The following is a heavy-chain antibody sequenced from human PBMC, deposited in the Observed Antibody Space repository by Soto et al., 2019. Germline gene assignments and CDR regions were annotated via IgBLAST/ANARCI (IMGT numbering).Heavy chain of an antibody. Sequence: SETLSLTCTVSGGSISSGGYYWSWIRQHPGKGLEWIGYIYYSGSTYYNPSLKSRVTISVDTSKNQFSLKLSSVTAADTAVYYCASGLGSGSYYWIPTAGGFDPWGQGTLVTVSS. CDR3: ASGLGSGSYYWIPTAGGFDP. D-gene: IGHD3-10*01. V-gene: IGHV4-31*03. CDR2: IYYSGST. J-gene: IGHJ5*02. CDR1: GGSISSGGYY.